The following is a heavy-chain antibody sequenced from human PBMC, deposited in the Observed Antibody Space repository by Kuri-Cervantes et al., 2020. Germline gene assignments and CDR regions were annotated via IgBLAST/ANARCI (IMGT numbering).Heavy chain of an antibody. CDR3: ARDEYEGYYDSSGYSFDY. Sequence: GESLKISCAASGFTFSSYGMHWVRQAPGKGLEWVSYVSSSSSTIYYADSVKGRFTISRDNAKNSLYLQMNSLRDEDTAVYYCARDEYEGYYDSSGYSFDYWGQGTLVTVSS. J-gene: IGHJ4*02. CDR2: VSSSSSTI. CDR1: GFTFSSYG. V-gene: IGHV3-48*02. D-gene: IGHD3-22*01.